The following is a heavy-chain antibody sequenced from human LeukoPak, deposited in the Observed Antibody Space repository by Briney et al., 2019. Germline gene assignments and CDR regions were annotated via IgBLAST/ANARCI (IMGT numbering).Heavy chain of an antibody. CDR2: IYPGDSDT. J-gene: IGHJ3*02. Sequence: GESLKISCKGSGYSFTSYWIGWARPMPGKGLEWMGIIYPGDSDTRYSPSFQGQVTISADKSISTACLQWSSLKASDTAMYYCARLYCSSTSCSYYDSSRGAFDIWGQGTMVTVSS. CDR3: ARLYCSSTSCSYYDSSRGAFDI. CDR1: GYSFTSYW. V-gene: IGHV5-51*01. D-gene: IGHD2-2*01.